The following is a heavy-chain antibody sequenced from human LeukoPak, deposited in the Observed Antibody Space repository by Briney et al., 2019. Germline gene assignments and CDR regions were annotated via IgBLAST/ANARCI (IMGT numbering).Heavy chain of an antibody. V-gene: IGHV1-18*01. Sequence: ASVKVSCKASGYTCSSYGITWVRQAPGQGLEWMGWISSYNGNTNYAQKLQGRVTMTTDTSTSTAYMELRSLRSDDTAVYYCGRDYYGSGRANCDYWGQGTLVTVSS. CDR3: GRDYYGSGRANCDY. J-gene: IGHJ4*02. D-gene: IGHD3-10*01. CDR2: ISSYNGNT. CDR1: GYTCSSYG.